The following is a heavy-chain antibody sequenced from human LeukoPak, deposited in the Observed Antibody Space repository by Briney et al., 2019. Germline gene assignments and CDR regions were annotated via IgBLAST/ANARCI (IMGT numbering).Heavy chain of an antibody. Sequence: GGSLRFSCAASGFPLSSYSINWVRQAPGKGREWVSYINIDSITVNYADSVKGRLAISRDNAKDSLYLQMHSLTAEDTAVHYCSTAKFDNWGQGTLVTVSS. CDR3: STAKFDN. V-gene: IGHV3-48*01. CDR1: GFPLSSYS. CDR2: INIDSITV. J-gene: IGHJ4*02.